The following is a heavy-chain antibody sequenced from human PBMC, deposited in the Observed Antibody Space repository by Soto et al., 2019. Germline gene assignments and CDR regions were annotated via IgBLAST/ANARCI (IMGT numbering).Heavy chain of an antibody. CDR2: ISYDGSNK. CDR1: GFTFSSYG. J-gene: IGHJ6*02. Sequence: SGGSLRLSCAASGFTFSSYGMHWVRQAPGKGLEWVAVISYDGSNKYYADSVKGRFTISRDNSKNTLYLQMNSLRAEDTAVYYCAKDSAAGYSYGWYYYYRMDVWGQGTTVTVSS. V-gene: IGHV3-30*18. D-gene: IGHD5-18*01. CDR3: AKDSAAGYSYGWYYYYRMDV.